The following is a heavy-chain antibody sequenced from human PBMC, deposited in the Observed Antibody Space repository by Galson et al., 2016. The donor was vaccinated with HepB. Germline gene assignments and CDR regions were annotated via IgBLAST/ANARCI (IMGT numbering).Heavy chain of an antibody. Sequence: SPRFSGAASGFTASSSYMSCVRQAPGKGLDWVAVISKTGDTTFYGASVKGRFTISRDNSKNTVDLQIHSLRSEDAAVYFCARDFKLGAPDYMDVWGKGTTVTVS. CDR1: GFTASSSY. J-gene: IGHJ6*03. V-gene: IGHV3-53*05. CDR3: ARDFKLGAPDYMDV. CDR2: ISKTGDTT. D-gene: IGHD1-26*01.